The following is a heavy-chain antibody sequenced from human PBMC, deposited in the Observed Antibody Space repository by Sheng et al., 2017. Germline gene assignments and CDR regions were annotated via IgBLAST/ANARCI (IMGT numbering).Heavy chain of an antibody. V-gene: IGHV4-34*01. CDR2: INHSGST. D-gene: IGHD3-10*01. J-gene: IGHJ5*02. Sequence: QVQLQQWGAGLLKPSETLSLTCAVYGGSFSGYYWSWIRQPPGKGLEWIGEINHSGSTNYNPSLKSRVTISVDTSKNQFSLKLSSVTAADTAVYYCARARTSKRITMVRGVIRQGVGWFDPWGQGTLVTVSS. CDR3: ARARTSKRITMVRGVIRQGVGWFDP. CDR1: GGSFSGYY.